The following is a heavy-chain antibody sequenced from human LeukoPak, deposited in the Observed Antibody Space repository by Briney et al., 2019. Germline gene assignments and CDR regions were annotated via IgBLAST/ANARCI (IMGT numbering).Heavy chain of an antibody. D-gene: IGHD2-15*01. J-gene: IGHJ4*02. V-gene: IGHV3-23*01. CDR1: GFTFSSYA. Sequence: GGSLRLSCAASGFTFSSYAMSWVRQAPGKGLEWVSVITNGGGTYYADSVKGRFTIFRDNSKNTLYLQMSSLRAEDTALYYCAKDQGYCSGGNCYAYFFDSWGRGTLVTVSS. CDR3: AKDQGYCSGGNCYAYFFDS. CDR2: ITNGGGT.